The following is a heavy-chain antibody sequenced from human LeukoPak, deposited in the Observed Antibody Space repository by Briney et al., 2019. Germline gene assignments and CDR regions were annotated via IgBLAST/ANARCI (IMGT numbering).Heavy chain of an antibody. V-gene: IGHV3-23*01. CDR1: GFTFSSYA. D-gene: IGHD2-2*01. CDR2: ISGSGGST. J-gene: IGHJ3*02. CDR3: ARGYCSSTSCSAFDI. Sequence: GGSLRLSCAASGFTFSSYAMSWVRQAPGKGLEWVSAISGSGGSTYYADSVKGRFAISRDNAKNSLYLQMNSLRAEDTAVYYCARGYCSSTSCSAFDIWGQGTMVTVSS.